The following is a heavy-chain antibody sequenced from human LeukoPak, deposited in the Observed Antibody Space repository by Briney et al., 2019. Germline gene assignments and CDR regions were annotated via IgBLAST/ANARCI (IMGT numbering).Heavy chain of an antibody. Sequence: SVKVSCKASGGTFSSYAVCWVRQALGQGLGWIGRIFPILRIANYAQKFQGRVTITADKSTSTAYMELSSLRSEDTAVYYCARGGDYYDTGGSAATFDYWGQGTLVTVSS. CDR3: ARGGDYYDTGGSAATFDY. D-gene: IGHD3-22*01. CDR1: GGTFSSYA. V-gene: IGHV1-69*04. J-gene: IGHJ4*02. CDR2: IFPILRIA.